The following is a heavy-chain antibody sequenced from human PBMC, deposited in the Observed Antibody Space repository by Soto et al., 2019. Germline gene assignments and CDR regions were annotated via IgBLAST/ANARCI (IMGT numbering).Heavy chain of an antibody. CDR2: ISSRSYTI. V-gene: IGHV3-48*02. J-gene: IGHJ6*02. D-gene: IGHD6-6*01. CDR1: GFTFSTYS. Sequence: EVQLVESGVGLVQPGGSLRLSCAASGFTFSTYSMNWGRQAPGKGLEWVSYISSRSYTIYYVDSVKGRFTISRDSAKNSLYLQMNSLRDEDTAVYYCARGGSSSDNGMDVWGQGTTVTVSS. CDR3: ARGGSSSDNGMDV.